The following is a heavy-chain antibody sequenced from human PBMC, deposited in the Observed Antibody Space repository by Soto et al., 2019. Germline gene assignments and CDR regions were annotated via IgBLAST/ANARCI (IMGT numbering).Heavy chain of an antibody. CDR3: ARDAAGPYHH. CDR1: GAPITINY. Sequence: SETLSLTCTVSGAPITINYWSWIRQAPGKGLEWIGYIYYSGSTTYNPSLKSRVTMSADTSKDQFSLKLNSVTAADTAVYYCARDAAGPYHHWGPGILVSVS. CDR2: IYYSGST. J-gene: IGHJ4*03. V-gene: IGHV4-59*01. D-gene: IGHD6-13*01.